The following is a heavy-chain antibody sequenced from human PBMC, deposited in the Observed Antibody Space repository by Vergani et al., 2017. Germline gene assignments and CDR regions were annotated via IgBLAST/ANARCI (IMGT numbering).Heavy chain of an antibody. Sequence: QVQLLESGPGLVKPSQPLSLTCSVSGESITRHSYYWTWIRQPAGKPLEWVGHIYVDGSNNYNPSLKSRVSISLDTSKNQLSLRLTSVTAADTAVFYCVRGRYSGSSSPYYDLWGHGTLVRVSS. CDR3: VRGRYSGSSSPYYDL. CDR1: GESITRHSYY. CDR2: IYVDGSN. D-gene: IGHD1-26*01. V-gene: IGHV4-61*02. J-gene: IGHJ4*01.